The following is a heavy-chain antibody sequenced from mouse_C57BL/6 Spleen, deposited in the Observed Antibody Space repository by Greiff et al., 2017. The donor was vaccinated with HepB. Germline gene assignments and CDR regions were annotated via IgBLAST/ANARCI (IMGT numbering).Heavy chain of an antibody. Sequence: VQLQQSGPELVKPGASVKISCKASGYAFSSSWMNWVKQRPGKGLEWIGRIYPGDGDTNYNGKFKGKATLTADKSSSTAYMQLSSLTSEDSAVYVCAREGTYSYGSSWFAYWGQGTLVTVSA. V-gene: IGHV1-82*01. CDR2: IYPGDGDT. CDR1: GYAFSSSW. D-gene: IGHD1-1*01. J-gene: IGHJ3*01. CDR3: AREGTYSYGSSWFAY.